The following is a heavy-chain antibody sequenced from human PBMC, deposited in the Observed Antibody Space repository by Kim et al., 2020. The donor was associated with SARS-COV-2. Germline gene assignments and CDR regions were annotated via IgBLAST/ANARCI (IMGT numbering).Heavy chain of an antibody. V-gene: IGHV4-61*02. J-gene: IGHJ4*02. D-gene: IGHD4-17*01. CDR3: ARVGEGDYGSYFDY. Sequence: SETLSLTCTVSGGSISSGSYYWSWIRQPAGKGLEWIGRIYTSGSTNYNPSLKSRVTISVDTSKNQFSLKLSSVTAADTAVYYCARVGEGDYGSYFDYWGQGTLVTVSS. CDR2: IYTSGST. CDR1: GGSISSGSYY.